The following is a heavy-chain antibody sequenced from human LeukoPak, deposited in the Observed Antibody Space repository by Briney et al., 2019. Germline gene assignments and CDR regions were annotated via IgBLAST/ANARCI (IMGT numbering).Heavy chain of an antibody. V-gene: IGHV3-30*02. CDR3: AKDPSRLMVYAIGGNFDY. J-gene: IGHJ4*02. CDR1: GFTFSSYG. D-gene: IGHD2-8*01. CDR2: IRYDGSNK. Sequence: GGSLRLSCAASGFTFSSYGMHWVRQAPGKGLEWVAFIRYDGSNKYYADSVKGRFTISRDNSKNTLYLQMNSLRAEDTAVYYCAKDPSRLMVYAIGGNFDYWGQGTLVTVSS.